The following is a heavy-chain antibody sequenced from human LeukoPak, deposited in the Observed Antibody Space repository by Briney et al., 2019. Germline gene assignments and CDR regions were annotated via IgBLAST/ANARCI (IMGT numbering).Heavy chain of an antibody. CDR3: ARDGVRSVLDAFDI. D-gene: IGHD5/OR15-5a*01. V-gene: IGHV3-30-3*01. CDR2: ISYDGSNK. CDR1: GFTFSSYA. Sequence: PGGSLRLSCAASGFTFSSYAMHWVRQAPGKGLEWVAVISYDGSNKYYADSVKGRFTISRDNSKNTLYLQMNSLRAEDTAVYYCARDGVRSVLDAFDIWGQGTMVTVSS. J-gene: IGHJ3*02.